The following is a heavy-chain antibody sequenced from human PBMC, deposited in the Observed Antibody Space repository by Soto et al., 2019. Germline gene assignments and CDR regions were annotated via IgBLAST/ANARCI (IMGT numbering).Heavy chain of an antibody. D-gene: IGHD3-22*01. CDR3: ARDGYRYYYDSSGYYLDF. V-gene: IGHV1-2*02. J-gene: IGHJ4*02. CDR1: GYTFTGYY. CDR2: INPNSGGT. Sequence: ASVKVCCKASGYTFTGYYIHWVRQAPGQGLEWMGWINPNSGGTNFQQKFQGRVTMTRAMSTNTVCMELSSLSSDDTAVYYCARDGYRYYYDSSGYYLDFWGQGTLVTVS.